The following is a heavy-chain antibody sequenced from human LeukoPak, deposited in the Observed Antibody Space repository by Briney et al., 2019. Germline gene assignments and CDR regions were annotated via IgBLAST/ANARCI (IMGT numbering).Heavy chain of an antibody. Sequence: GASVKVSCKASGYTFTGYYMHWVRQAPGQGLEWMGWINPNSGGTNYAQKFQGRVTMTRDTSISTAYMELSRLRSDDTAVYYCARALKVRGYSGYDYYEGFDYWGQGTLVTVSS. CDR3: ARALKVRGYSGYDYYEGFDY. V-gene: IGHV1-2*02. J-gene: IGHJ4*02. D-gene: IGHD5-12*01. CDR1: GYTFTGYY. CDR2: INPNSGGT.